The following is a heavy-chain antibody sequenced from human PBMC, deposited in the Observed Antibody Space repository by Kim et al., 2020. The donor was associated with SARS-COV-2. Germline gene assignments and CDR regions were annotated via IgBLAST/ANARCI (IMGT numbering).Heavy chain of an antibody. V-gene: IGHV1-69*13. CDR2: IIPIFGTA. D-gene: IGHD4-17*01. CDR3: ARKGKDYGGNSDFDY. J-gene: IGHJ4*02. Sequence: SVKVSCKASGGTFSSYAISWVRQAPGQGLEWMGGIIPIFGTANYAQKFQGRVTITADESTSTAYMELSSLRSEDTAVYYCARKGKDYGGNSDFDYWGQGTLVTVSS. CDR1: GGTFSSYA.